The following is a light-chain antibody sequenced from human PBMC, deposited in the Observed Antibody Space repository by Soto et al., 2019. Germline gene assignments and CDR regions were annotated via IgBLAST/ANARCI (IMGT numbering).Light chain of an antibody. Sequence: DIQMTQSPSTLSAFVGDRVTITCRASQSISLWLAWYQQKPGKAPRLLIYDVSTLESGVPSRFSGSGSGTEFSLTIKSLEPDDFATYYCQQYNSYSWTFGQLTKVDI. V-gene: IGKV1-5*01. CDR3: QQYNSYSWT. CDR1: QSISLW. CDR2: DVS. J-gene: IGKJ1*01.